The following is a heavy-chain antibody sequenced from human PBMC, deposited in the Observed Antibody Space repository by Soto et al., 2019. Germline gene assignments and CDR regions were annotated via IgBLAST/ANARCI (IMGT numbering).Heavy chain of an antibody. CDR3: AREYILTGYWYFDL. V-gene: IGHV3-13*01. D-gene: IGHD3-9*01. CDR2: ITPTGDS. Sequence: EVQLVESGGGLVQPGGSLRLSCAASGFSFIDYDIHWVRQPTGKRLEWVAAITPTGDSFYAVSVKGRFTISRENAQNSLSLQINSLRAEDTAVYYCAREYILTGYWYFDLWGRGNLVTVSS. J-gene: IGHJ2*01. CDR1: GFSFIDYD.